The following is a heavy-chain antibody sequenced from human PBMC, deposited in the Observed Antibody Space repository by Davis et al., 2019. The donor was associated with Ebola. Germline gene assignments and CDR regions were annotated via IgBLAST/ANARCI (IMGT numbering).Heavy chain of an antibody. J-gene: IGHJ3*02. D-gene: IGHD6-19*01. V-gene: IGHV3-21*01. CDR1: GFTFSTYT. CDR2: ISISSTFI. Sequence: GGSLRLSCAASGFTFSTYTMTWVRQAPGKGLEWVSSISISSTFIYYADSVRGRFTVSRDNAKNSLSLQMDSLRAEDTAWYYCAGGESGWDASDIWGRGTMVIVSS. CDR3: AGGESGWDASDI.